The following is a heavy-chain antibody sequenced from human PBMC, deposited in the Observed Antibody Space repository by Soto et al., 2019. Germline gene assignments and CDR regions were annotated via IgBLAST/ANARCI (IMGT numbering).Heavy chain of an antibody. J-gene: IGHJ3*02. V-gene: IGHV4-59*01. Sequence: QVQLQESGPGLVKPSETLSLTCTVSGGSISSYYWSWIRQPPGKGLEWIGYIYYSGSTNYNPSLNGRVSISVDTSNNQFTLTLISVTAADSAVYYCARDKAMSASFDIWGHVTMVTVSS. D-gene: IGHD2-2*01. CDR2: IYYSGST. CDR1: GGSISSYY. CDR3: ARDKAMSASFDI.